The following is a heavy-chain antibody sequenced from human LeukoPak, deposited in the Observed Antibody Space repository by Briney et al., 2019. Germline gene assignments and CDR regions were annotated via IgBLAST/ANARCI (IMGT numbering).Heavy chain of an antibody. V-gene: IGHV1-2*02. CDR1: GYTFTGYY. CDR3: ARGLGAAAALIDY. CDR2: INPNSGGT. Sequence: ASVKVSCKASGYTFTGYYMHWVRQAPGQGLEWMGWINPNSGGTNYAQKFQGRVTMTRDTSISTAYMELSRLRSDDTAVYYCARGLGAAAALIDYWGQGTLVTVSS. D-gene: IGHD6-13*01. J-gene: IGHJ4*02.